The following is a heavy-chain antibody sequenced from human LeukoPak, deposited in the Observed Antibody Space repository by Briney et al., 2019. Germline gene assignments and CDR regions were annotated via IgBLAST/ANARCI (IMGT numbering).Heavy chain of an antibody. Sequence: GGSLRLSCAASGFTFSSYWMSWVRQAPGRGLGWVANIKQDGSEKNYVDSVKGRFTISRDNAKNSLYLQMNSLRVEDTAVYYCARSGGLDYWGQGTLVSVSS. CDR2: IKQDGSEK. CDR1: GFTFSSYW. J-gene: IGHJ4*02. V-gene: IGHV3-7*01. CDR3: ARSGGLDY. D-gene: IGHD2-15*01.